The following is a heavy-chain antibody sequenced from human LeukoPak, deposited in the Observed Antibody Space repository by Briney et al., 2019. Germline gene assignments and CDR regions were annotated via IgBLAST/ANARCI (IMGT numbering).Heavy chain of an antibody. CDR1: GYTFSSYS. CDR2: ISSSSSYI. D-gene: IGHD6-13*01. CDR3: ARAVAAAGRSWWFDL. J-gene: IGHJ5*02. V-gene: IGHV3-21*01. Sequence: GGSLRLSCAASGYTFSSYSMNWVRQAPGKGLEWVSSISSSSSYIYYADSVKGRLSIYRDNAKNSLYLQMNSERAEDTAVYYCARAVAAAGRSWWFDLWGRGTRVSVSS.